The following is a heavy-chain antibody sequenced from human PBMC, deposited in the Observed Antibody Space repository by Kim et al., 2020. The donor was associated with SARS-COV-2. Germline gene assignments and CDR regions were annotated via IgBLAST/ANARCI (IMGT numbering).Heavy chain of an antibody. J-gene: IGHJ4*02. CDR2: INPNSGGT. CDR3: AREGAYGDLDWVRTIDY. D-gene: IGHD4-17*01. Sequence: ASVKVSCKASGYTFTGYYMHWVRQAPGQGLEWMGRINPNSGGTNCAQKFQGRVTMTRDTSISTAYMELSRLRSDDTAVYYCAREGAYGDLDWVRTIDYWGQGTLVTVSS. CDR1: GYTFTGYY. V-gene: IGHV1-2*06.